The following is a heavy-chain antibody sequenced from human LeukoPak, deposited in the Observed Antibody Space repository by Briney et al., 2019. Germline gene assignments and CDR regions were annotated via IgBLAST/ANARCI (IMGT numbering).Heavy chain of an antibody. Sequence: SDTLSLTCAVYGGSFSGYYWSWIRQPPGKGLEWIGEINHSGSTNYNPSHKSRVTISVDASNNQFSLKLSSVTAADTAVYYCARGEGWLLIRSHRWYFDLWGRGTLVTVSS. CDR2: INHSGST. V-gene: IGHV4-34*01. CDR1: GGSFSGYY. J-gene: IGHJ2*01. D-gene: IGHD3-22*01. CDR3: ARGEGWLLIRSHRWYFDL.